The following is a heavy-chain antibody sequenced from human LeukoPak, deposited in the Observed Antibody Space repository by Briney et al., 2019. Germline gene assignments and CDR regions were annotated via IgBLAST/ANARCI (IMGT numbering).Heavy chain of an antibody. J-gene: IGHJ4*02. Sequence: ASVKVSCKASGYTFTDYYMHWVRQAPGQGLEWMGWINPNSGGTNYAQKFQGRVTMTRDTSISTAYMELSRLRSDDTAVYYCARVGTYYDILTGYYSFDYWGQGTLVTVSS. V-gene: IGHV1-2*02. CDR1: GYTFTDYY. D-gene: IGHD3-9*01. CDR3: ARVGTYYDILTGYYSFDY. CDR2: INPNSGGT.